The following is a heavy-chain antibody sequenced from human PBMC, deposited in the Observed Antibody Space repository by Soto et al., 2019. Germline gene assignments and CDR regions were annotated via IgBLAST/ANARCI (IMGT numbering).Heavy chain of an antibody. J-gene: IGHJ4*02. CDR3: ATSVNSAMAFDY. Sequence: QVQLVQSGAEVKTPGASVKLSCKASGYTFTHYYIHWVRQAPGQGLEWMGIINPNGGSTTYAQKFWAGVTMTRDTSTSTVYMELSNLRSDDSAVYYCATSVNSAMAFDYWGQGTLVTVSS. CDR2: INPNGGST. D-gene: IGHD5-18*01. V-gene: IGHV1-46*01. CDR1: GYTFTHYY.